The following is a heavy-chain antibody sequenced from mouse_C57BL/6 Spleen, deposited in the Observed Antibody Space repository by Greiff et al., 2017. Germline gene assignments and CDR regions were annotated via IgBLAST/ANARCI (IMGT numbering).Heavy chain of an antibody. CDR2: INPGSGGT. D-gene: IGHD3-2*02. CDR1: GYAFTNYL. Sequence: VKLMESGAELVRPGTSVKVSCKASGYAFTNYLIEWVKQRPGQGLEWIGVINPGSGGTNYNEKFKGKATLTADKSSSTAYMQLSSLTSEDSAVYFCARGTAQATLAYWGQGTLVTVSA. J-gene: IGHJ3*01. CDR3: ARGTAQATLAY. V-gene: IGHV1-54*01.